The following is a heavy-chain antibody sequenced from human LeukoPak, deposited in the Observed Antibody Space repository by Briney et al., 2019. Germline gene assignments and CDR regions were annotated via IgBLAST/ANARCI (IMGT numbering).Heavy chain of an antibody. CDR3: AKAPGRSSYFPHYYYYMDV. Sequence: PGGSLRLSCAASGFMFTTYAMTWVRQAPGKGLEWVSSISGSGGTTYYADSVKGRFTISRDDSKNTLYLQMNSLRAEDTAVYYCAKAPGRSSYFPHYYYYMDVWGKGTTVTVSS. CDR2: ISGSGGTT. J-gene: IGHJ6*03. CDR1: GFMFTTYA. D-gene: IGHD3-3*01. V-gene: IGHV3-23*01.